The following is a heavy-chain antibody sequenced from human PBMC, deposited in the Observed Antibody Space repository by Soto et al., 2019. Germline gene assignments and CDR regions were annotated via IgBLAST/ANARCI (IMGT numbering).Heavy chain of an antibody. V-gene: IGHV3-53*04. CDR3: GVSQLNYYYYGMDV. D-gene: IGHD2-2*01. CDR2: IYSGGST. J-gene: IGHJ6*02. CDR1: GFTVSSNY. Sequence: EVQLVESGGGLVQPGGSLRLSCAASGFTVSSNYMSWVRQAPGKGLEWVSVIYSGGSTYYADSVKGRFTIPRHNSNNTLYLQMNSLRAEDTAVYYCGVSQLNYYYYGMDVWGQGTTVTVSS.